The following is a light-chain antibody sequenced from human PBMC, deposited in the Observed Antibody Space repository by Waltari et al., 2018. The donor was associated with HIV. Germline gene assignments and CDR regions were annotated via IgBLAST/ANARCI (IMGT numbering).Light chain of an antibody. V-gene: IGLV1-51*01. J-gene: IGLJ2*01. CDR3: GTWDSNLNAV. CDR1: HSSLGNTY. Sequence: LTQPPSVSAAPGQRVTISCSGSHSSLGNTYVSWYQQLPGTAPKVLIYENDKRPSGIPDRCSAYKFGKSATRDITGLQVGDEGDYYCGTWDSNLNAVFGGGTKLTV. CDR2: END.